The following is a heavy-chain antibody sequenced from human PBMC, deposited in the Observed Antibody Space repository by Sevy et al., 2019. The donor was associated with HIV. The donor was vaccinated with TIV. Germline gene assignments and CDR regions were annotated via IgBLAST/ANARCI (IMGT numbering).Heavy chain of an antibody. V-gene: IGHV1-69*13. CDR2: IIPIFGTA. Sequence: ASVKVSCKASGGTFSSYAISWVRQAPGQGLEWMGGIIPIFGTANYAQKFQGRVTITADESTSTAYMELSSLRSEDTAVYYCARAMGCSGGSYYLFDYWGQGTLVTVSS. D-gene: IGHD2-15*01. CDR1: GGTFSSYA. CDR3: ARAMGCSGGSYYLFDY. J-gene: IGHJ4*02.